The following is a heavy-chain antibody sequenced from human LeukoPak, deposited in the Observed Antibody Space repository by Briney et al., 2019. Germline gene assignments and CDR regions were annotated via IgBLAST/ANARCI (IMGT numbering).Heavy chain of an antibody. D-gene: IGHD6-13*01. J-gene: IGHJ6*02. CDR3: ASSIAAAGYYGMDV. CDR1: GDTFTRYD. CDR2: ITPRGGST. V-gene: IGHV1-46*01. Sequence: ASVKVSCKASGDTFTRYDFYWVRQAPGQGLEWMGGITPRGGSTNYAQKFRGRVTMTSDTSTSTIYVELSSLRSEDTAVYYCASSIAAAGYYGMDVWGQGTTVTVSS.